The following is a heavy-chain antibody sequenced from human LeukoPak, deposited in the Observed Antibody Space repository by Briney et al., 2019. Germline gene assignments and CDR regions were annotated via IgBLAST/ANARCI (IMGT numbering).Heavy chain of an antibody. Sequence: PGRSLRLSCVASGFTFSNYGMHWVRQAPGKGLEWVAVISSDGSNKDYADSVKGRITISRDNAKNTMYLQLTSLRVEDTAVYYCAKERGFYSVYWGQGTLVTVSS. J-gene: IGHJ4*02. CDR2: ISSDGSNK. CDR3: AKERGFYSVY. CDR1: GFTFSNYG. D-gene: IGHD3-10*02. V-gene: IGHV3-30*18.